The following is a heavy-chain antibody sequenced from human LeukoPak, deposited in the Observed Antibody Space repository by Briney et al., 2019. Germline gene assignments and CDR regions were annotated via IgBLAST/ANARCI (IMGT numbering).Heavy chain of an antibody. V-gene: IGHV1-69*06. CDR1: GGTFSSYA. CDR2: IIPIFGTA. J-gene: IGHJ5*02. CDR3: AFLPEENSSSWCRPLFFVDP. D-gene: IGHD6-13*01. Sequence: SVKVSCKASGGTFSSYAISWVRQAPGQGLEWMGRIIPIFGTANYAQKFQGRVTITADKSTSTAYMELSSLRSEDTAVYYCAFLPEENSSSWCRPLFFVDPWGQGTLVTVSS.